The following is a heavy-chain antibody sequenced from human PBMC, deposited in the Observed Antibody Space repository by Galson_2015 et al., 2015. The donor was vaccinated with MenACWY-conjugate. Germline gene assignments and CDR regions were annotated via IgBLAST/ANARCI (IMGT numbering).Heavy chain of an antibody. D-gene: IGHD6-13*01. V-gene: IGHV3-74*01. Sequence: SLRLSCAGSGFTFRTYWMHWVRQAPGKGLVWVSRISTDGSSTSYADSVKGRFTISRDNAKNTLYLQMNSLRAEDTAVYYCARDSRVGAPGTELDYRGQGTLVTVSS. CDR1: GFTFRTYW. CDR3: ARDSRVGAPGTELDY. CDR2: ISTDGSST. J-gene: IGHJ4*02.